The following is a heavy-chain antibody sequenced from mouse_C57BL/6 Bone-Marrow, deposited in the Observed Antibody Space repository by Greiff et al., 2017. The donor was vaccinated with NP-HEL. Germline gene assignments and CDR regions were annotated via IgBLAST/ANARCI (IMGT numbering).Heavy chain of an antibody. CDR1: GYTFTSYG. CDR3: ARCLYYDYDGRFAY. V-gene: IGHV1-81*01. D-gene: IGHD2-4*01. CDR2: NYPRSGNT. Sequence: QVQLQQSGAELARPGASVKLSCKASGYTFTSYGISWVKQRTGQGLEWIGENYPRSGNTYYNEKFKGKATLTADKSSSPAYMELRSLTSEDSAVYFCARCLYYDYDGRFAYWGQGTLVTVSA. J-gene: IGHJ3*01.